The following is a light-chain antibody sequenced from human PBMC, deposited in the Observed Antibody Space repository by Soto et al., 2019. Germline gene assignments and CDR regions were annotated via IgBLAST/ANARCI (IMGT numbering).Light chain of an antibody. V-gene: IGLV3-21*02. J-gene: IGLJ1*01. CDR3: QVWDSSSDHYV. CDR2: DDS. Sequence: SYELTQPPSVSVAPGQTARITCGGNNIGIKSVHWYQQKPGQAPVLVVYDDSDRPSGIPERFSGSNSGNTATLTISRDEAGDEADYYCQVWDSSSDHYVFGTGTKVTVL. CDR1: NIGIKS.